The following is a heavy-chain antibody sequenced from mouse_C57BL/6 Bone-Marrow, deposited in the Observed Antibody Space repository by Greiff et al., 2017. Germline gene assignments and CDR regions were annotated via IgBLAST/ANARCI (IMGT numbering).Heavy chain of an antibody. CDR2: IYPRSGNT. CDR1: GYTFTSYG. J-gene: IGHJ2*01. CDR3: AREDYYGSSRD. V-gene: IGHV1-81*01. D-gene: IGHD1-1*01. Sequence: VKLVESGAELARPGASVKLSCKASGYTFTSYGISWVKQRTGQGLEWIGEIYPRSGNTYYNEKFKGKATLTADKSSSTAYMELRSLTSEDSAVYFCAREDYYGSSRDWGQGTTLTVSS.